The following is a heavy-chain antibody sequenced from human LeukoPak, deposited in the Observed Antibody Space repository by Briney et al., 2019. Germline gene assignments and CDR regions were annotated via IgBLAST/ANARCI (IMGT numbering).Heavy chain of an antibody. CDR2: ISYDGSNK. CDR3: ASWRGITMVRGASEY. Sequence: PGRSLRLSCAASGFTFSSYGMHWVRQAPGKGLEWVAVISYDGSNKYYADSVKGRFTISRDNSKNTLYLQVNSLRAEDTAVYYCASWRGITMVRGASEYWGQGTLVTVSS. V-gene: IGHV3-30*03. D-gene: IGHD3-10*01. CDR1: GFTFSSYG. J-gene: IGHJ4*02.